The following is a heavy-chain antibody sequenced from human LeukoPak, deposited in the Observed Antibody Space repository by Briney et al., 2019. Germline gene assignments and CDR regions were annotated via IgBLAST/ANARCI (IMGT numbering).Heavy chain of an antibody. CDR3: ARDLWGDY. V-gene: IGHV3-64*01. CDR2: TNEDGKYT. D-gene: IGHD2/OR15-2a*01. Sequence: GGSLRLSCAASGFTFSRNAMHWVRQAPGKGPEYVSATNEDGKYTSYANSVKDRFTISRDNSKNTLYLQMGSLRPEDTAMYYCARDLWGDYWGQGTLVTVSS. CDR1: GFTFSRNA. J-gene: IGHJ4*02.